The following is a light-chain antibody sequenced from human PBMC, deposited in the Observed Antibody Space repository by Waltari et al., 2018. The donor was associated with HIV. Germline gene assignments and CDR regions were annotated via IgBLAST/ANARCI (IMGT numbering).Light chain of an antibody. CDR2: AAS. J-gene: IGKJ2*01. CDR3: QQSYSTLH. Sequence: DIQMTQSPSSLSASVGDRVTITCRASQSISTYLNWYQKKSGKAPKLLIYAASSLQSGFPSRFSGSGSGTDFTLTISSLQPEDFATYYCQQSYSTLHFGQGTKLEIK. V-gene: IGKV1-39*01. CDR1: QSISTY.